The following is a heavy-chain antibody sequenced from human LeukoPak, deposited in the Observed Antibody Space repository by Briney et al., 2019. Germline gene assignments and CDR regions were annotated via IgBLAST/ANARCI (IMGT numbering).Heavy chain of an antibody. J-gene: IGHJ3*02. CDR1: GYSISSGYY. Sequence: PSETLSLTCAVSGYSISSGYYWGWIRQPPGKGLEWIGSIYHSGSTYYNPSLKSRVTISVDTSKNQFSLKLSSVTAADTAVYYCARQANYHDFWDAFDIWGQGTMVTVSS. CDR2: IYHSGST. V-gene: IGHV4-38-2*01. CDR3: ARQANYHDFWDAFDI. D-gene: IGHD3-3*01.